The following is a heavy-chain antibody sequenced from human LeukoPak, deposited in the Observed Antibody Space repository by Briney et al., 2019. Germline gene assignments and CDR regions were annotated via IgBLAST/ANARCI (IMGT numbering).Heavy chain of an antibody. CDR1: GYTFTSYG. Sequence: ASVKVSCKASGYTFTSYGISWVRQAPGQGLEWMGWISAYNGNTNYAQKLQGRVTVTTDTSTSTAYTELRSLRSDDTAVYYCARDRDMITFGGVIADYWGQGTLVTVSS. CDR3: ARDRDMITFGGVIADY. CDR2: ISAYNGNT. V-gene: IGHV1-18*04. D-gene: IGHD3-16*02. J-gene: IGHJ4*02.